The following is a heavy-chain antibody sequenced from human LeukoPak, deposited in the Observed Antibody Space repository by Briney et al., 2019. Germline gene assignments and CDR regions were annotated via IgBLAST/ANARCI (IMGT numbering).Heavy chain of an antibody. CDR2: INPNSGGT. V-gene: IGHV1-2*02. J-gene: IGHJ4*02. CDR1: GYTFTGYY. Sequence: GASVKVSCKASGYTFTGYYMHWVRQAPGQGLEWMGWINPNSGGTNCAQKFQGRVTMTRGTSINTAYMELSSLRFDDTAMYYCARMEMATAIFDYWGQGTLVTVSS. CDR3: ARMEMATAIFDY. D-gene: IGHD5-24*01.